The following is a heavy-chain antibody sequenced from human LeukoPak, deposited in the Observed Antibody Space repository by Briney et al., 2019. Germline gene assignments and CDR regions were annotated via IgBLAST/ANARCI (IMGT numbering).Heavy chain of an antibody. CDR1: GFTFSSYS. CDR3: ASAHYYDSSGYYLNWFDP. J-gene: IGHJ5*02. D-gene: IGHD3-22*01. Sequence: PGGSLRLSCAASGFTFSSYSMNWVRQAPGKGLEWVSSISSSSSYIYYADSVKGRFTISRDNAKNSLYLQMNSLRAEDTAVYYCASAHYYDSSGYYLNWFDPWGQGTLVTVSS. CDR2: ISSSSSYI. V-gene: IGHV3-21*01.